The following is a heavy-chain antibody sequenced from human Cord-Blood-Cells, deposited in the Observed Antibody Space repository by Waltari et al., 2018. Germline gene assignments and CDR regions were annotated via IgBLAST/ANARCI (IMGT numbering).Heavy chain of an antibody. D-gene: IGHD6-19*01. CDR2: INPSGGST. Sequence: QVQLVQSGAEVKKPGASVKVSCKASGYTFNSHYMHWVRQDPGQGLEWMGIINPSGGSTSYAQKFQGRVTMTRDTSTSTVYMELSSLRSEDTAVYYCAREVSVAGRSLDYWGQGTLVTVSS. CDR3: AREVSVAGRSLDY. V-gene: IGHV1-46*02. CDR1: GYTFNSHY. J-gene: IGHJ4*02.